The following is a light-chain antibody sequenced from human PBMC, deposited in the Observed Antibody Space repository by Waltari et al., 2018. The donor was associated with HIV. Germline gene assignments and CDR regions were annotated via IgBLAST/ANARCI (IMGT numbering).Light chain of an antibody. Sequence: SYVLTQPPSVSVAPGQTARIPCGGNNIGSKGVHWYQQKPSQAPVLVVYDESDRPSGIPERFSGSSSWNTATLTISRVEAGDEADFYCQVWDSSTDLRVFGGGTKLTVL. CDR2: DES. CDR3: QVWDSSTDLRV. CDR1: NIGSKG. V-gene: IGLV3-21*02. J-gene: IGLJ2*01.